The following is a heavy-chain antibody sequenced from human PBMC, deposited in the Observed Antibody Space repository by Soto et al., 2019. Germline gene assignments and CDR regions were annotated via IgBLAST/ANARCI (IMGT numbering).Heavy chain of an antibody. CDR2: ISYDGSDK. J-gene: IGHJ3*01. V-gene: IGHV3-30-3*01. CDR1: GFTFSSYA. CDR3: AREKLRYFVY. D-gene: IGHD3-9*01. Sequence: PGGSLRLSCVASGFTFSSYAIHWVRQAPGKGLEWVAVISYDGSDKYYADSVKGRFTISRDSSKNTVYLQMNSLRAEDTAVYYCAREKLRYFVYWGQGTMVTVSS.